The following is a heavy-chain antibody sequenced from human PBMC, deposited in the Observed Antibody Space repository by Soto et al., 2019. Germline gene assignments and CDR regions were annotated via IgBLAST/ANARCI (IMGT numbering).Heavy chain of an antibody. J-gene: IGHJ4*02. Sequence: QVQLQGSGPGLLKPSETLSLTRTVSGRPISSYYGSWIRQPPGKGLEWIGYIYYSGSTNYNPSLKSRVTISVDTSKNQFSLKLSSVSAADTAVYYCARDYGDYFDFWGQGTLVTVSS. CDR1: GRPISSYY. CDR3: ARDYGDYFDF. CDR2: IYYSGST. D-gene: IGHD4-17*01. V-gene: IGHV4-59*01.